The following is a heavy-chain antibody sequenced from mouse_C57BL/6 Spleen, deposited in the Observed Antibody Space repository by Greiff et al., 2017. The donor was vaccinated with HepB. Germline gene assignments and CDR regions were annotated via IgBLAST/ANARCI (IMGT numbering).Heavy chain of an antibody. V-gene: IGHV1-81*01. Sequence: QVQLQQSGAELARPGASVKLSCKASGYTFTSYGISWVKQRTGQGLEWIGEIYPRSGNTYYNEKVKGKATLTADKSSSTAYMELRSLTSEDSAVYFCARSHDGYYLDYWGQGTTLTVSS. CDR3: ARSHDGYYLDY. J-gene: IGHJ2*01. CDR1: GYTFTSYG. D-gene: IGHD2-3*01. CDR2: IYPRSGNT.